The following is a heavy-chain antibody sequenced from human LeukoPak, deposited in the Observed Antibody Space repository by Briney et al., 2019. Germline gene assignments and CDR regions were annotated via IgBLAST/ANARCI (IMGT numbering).Heavy chain of an antibody. CDR1: GDSVSSNSAA. J-gene: IGHJ4*02. D-gene: IGHD6-19*01. V-gene: IGHV6-1*01. Sequence: SQTLSLTCAISGDSVSSNSAAWNWITQSPSRDLEWLGRTYYRSKWYNDYAVSVKSRITINPDTSKNQFSLQLNSVTPEDTAVYYCARHPEQWLVPRGFDYWGQGTLVTVSS. CDR3: ARHPEQWLVPRGFDY. CDR2: TYYRSKWYN.